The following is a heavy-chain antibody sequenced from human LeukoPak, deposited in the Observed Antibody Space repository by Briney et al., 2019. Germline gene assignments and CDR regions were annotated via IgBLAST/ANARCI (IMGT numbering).Heavy chain of an antibody. CDR3: AREKAWFGDPNWFDP. J-gene: IGHJ5*02. CDR1: GYTFTSYG. V-gene: IGHV1-18*01. CDR2: ISAYNGNT. Sequence: GASVKVSCKASGYTFTSYGISWVRQAPGQGLEWMGWISAYNGNTNYAQKLQGRVTMTTDTSTSTAYMELRSLRSDDTAVYYCAREKAWFGDPNWFDPWGQGTLVTVSS. D-gene: IGHD3-10*01.